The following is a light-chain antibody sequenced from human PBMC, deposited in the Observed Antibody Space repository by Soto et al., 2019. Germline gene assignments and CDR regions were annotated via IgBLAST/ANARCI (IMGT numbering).Light chain of an antibody. J-gene: IGKJ1*01. V-gene: IGKV3D-20*02. CDR2: GAS. CDR1: QSVSSSY. Sequence: EIVMTQSPATLSVSPGERATLSCRASQSVSSSYLAWYQQRPGQAPRLLIYGASSRATGIPDRFSGSGSGTDFTLTISNLEPEDFSVYYCQQRSNWFPTWRSGQGTKVDMK. CDR3: QQRSNWFPTWR.